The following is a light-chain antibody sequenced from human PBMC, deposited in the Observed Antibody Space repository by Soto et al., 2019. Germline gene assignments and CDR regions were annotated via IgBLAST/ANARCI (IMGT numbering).Light chain of an antibody. J-gene: IGLJ2*01. Sequence: QSVLTQPPSASGTPGQRITISCSGSSSNIGSNIVNWYQQVPGTAPKLLIYNNNQRPSGVPDRFSGSKSGTSASLAISGLQSEDEADYYCAAWDDSLNGVVFGGGTKVTVL. V-gene: IGLV1-44*01. CDR1: SSNIGSNI. CDR2: NNN. CDR3: AAWDDSLNGVV.